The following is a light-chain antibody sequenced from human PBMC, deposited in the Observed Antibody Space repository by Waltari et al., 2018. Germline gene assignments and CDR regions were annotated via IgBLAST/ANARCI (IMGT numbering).Light chain of an antibody. CDR1: KLGDKY. CDR3: QAGDSSTAVV. Sequence: SYELTQPPSVSVSPGQTASITCSGDKLGDKYACWYQQKPGQSPVLVIYQDSKRPSGTPGRVSGSNSGNTATLTISGTQAMDEADYYCQAGDSSTAVVFGGGTKLTVL. J-gene: IGLJ2*01. CDR2: QDS. V-gene: IGLV3-1*01.